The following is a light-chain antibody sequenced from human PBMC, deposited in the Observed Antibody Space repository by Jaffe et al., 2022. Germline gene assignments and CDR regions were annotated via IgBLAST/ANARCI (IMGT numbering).Light chain of an antibody. J-gene: IGLJ3*02. CDR2: EVN. CDR3: NSYGGGNAWV. Sequence: SALTQPASVSGSPGQSITISCTGTSSDVGNYNIVSWYQQHPNKAPKLMIYEVNKRPSGISNRFSGSKSGNTASLTISGLQAEDEADYYCNSYGGGNAWVFGGGTKLTVL. V-gene: IGLV2-23*02. CDR1: SSDVGNYNI.